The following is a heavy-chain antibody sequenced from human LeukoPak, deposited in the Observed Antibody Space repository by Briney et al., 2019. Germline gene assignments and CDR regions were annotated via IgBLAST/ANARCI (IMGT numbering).Heavy chain of an antibody. CDR3: SREGPYESTGYVDH. CDR2: INQDGTIT. D-gene: IGHD3-22*01. CDR1: GFTFTTYW. Sequence: PGGSLRLSCAASGFTFTTYWVTWARQLPGKGLEWVANINQDGTITYYLDSVKGRFTISRDNTKNSVYLQMNSLRAEDTAVYFCSREGPYESTGYVDHWGQGTLVTVSS. J-gene: IGHJ4*02. V-gene: IGHV3-7*01.